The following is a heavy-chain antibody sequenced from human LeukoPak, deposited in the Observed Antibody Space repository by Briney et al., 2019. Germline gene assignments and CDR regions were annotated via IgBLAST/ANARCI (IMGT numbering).Heavy chain of an antibody. Sequence: PSETLSLTCTVSGGSISSYYWSWIRQPPGKGLEWIGNVYFTGSTNYSPSVKSRATISLDTSKNQFSLKLSSVTAADTAVYYCANFYESSSYYLTWGQGILVTVSS. CDR1: GGSISSYY. D-gene: IGHD3-22*01. V-gene: IGHV4-59*08. CDR3: ANFYESSSYYLT. CDR2: VYFTGST. J-gene: IGHJ4*02.